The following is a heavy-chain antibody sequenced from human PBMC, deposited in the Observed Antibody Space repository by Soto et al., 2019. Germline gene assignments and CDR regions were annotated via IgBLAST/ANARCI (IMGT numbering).Heavy chain of an antibody. V-gene: IGHV1-46*03. D-gene: IGHD3-10*01. CDR1: GYTFINYY. J-gene: IGHJ3*02. CDR2: ISLNGGNT. CDR3: AVTMVATADAFDI. Sequence: ASVKVSCKASGYTFINYYIHWVRQAPGQGLEWMGGISLNGGNTDYAQKLQGRVTMTTDTSTSTAYMELRSLRSDDTAVYYCAVTMVATADAFDIWGQGTMVTVSS.